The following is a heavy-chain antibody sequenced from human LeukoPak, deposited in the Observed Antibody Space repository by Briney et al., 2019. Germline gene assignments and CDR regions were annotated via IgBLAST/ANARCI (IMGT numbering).Heavy chain of an antibody. CDR1: GGSISSYY. CDR3: ARGLDCSSTSCYTYYYYMDV. D-gene: IGHD2-2*01. J-gene: IGHJ6*03. V-gene: IGHV4-4*07. Sequence: PSETLSLTCTVSGGSISSYYWSWIRQPAGKGLEWIGRIYTSGSTNYNPSLKSRVTISVDTSKNQFSLKLSSVTAADTAVYYCARGLDCSSTSCYTYYYYMDVWGKGTTVTVSS. CDR2: IYTSGST.